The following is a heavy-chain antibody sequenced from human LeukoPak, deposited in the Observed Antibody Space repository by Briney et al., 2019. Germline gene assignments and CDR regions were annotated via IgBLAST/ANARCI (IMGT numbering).Heavy chain of an antibody. CDR2: IISDSAVT. J-gene: IGHJ4*02. V-gene: IGHV3-21*01. Sequence: PGGSLSLSCAASGFTFNIFSMSWVRQATGKGVEGVSSIISDSAVTHYADSVRGRFTVSRDNAKNSVYLQMTGLKVDDTAIYYCARDPMKYDILTGFYSWGQGVLVTVSS. D-gene: IGHD3-9*01. CDR1: GFTFNIFS. CDR3: ARDPMKYDILTGFYS.